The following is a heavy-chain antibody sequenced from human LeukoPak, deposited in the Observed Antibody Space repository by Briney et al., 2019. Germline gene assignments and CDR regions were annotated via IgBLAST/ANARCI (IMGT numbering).Heavy chain of an antibody. D-gene: IGHD5-18*01. J-gene: IGHJ4*02. CDR2: IYYSGST. Sequence: PSETLSLTCTVSGGSISSYYWSWIRQPPGKGLEWIGYIYYSGSTNYNPSLKSRVTISVDTSKNQFSLKLSSVTAADTAVYYCALRGYSYGYTFDYWGQGTLVTVSS. CDR1: GGSISSYY. CDR3: ALRGYSYGYTFDY. V-gene: IGHV4-59*12.